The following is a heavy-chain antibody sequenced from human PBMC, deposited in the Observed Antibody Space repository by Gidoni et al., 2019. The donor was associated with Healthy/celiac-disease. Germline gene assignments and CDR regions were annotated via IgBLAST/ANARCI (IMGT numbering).Heavy chain of an antibody. Sequence: EVQLVQSGAEVKKPGESLKISCQGSGYSFTSYWIGWVRQMPGKGLEWMGIIYPGDSDTRYSPSFQGQVTISADKSISTAYLQWSSLKASDTAMYYCARLLPSTSQVYAIVRGYFDYWGQGTLVTVSS. D-gene: IGHD2-8*01. V-gene: IGHV5-51*01. CDR3: ARLLPSTSQVYAIVRGYFDY. J-gene: IGHJ4*02. CDR2: IYPGDSDT. CDR1: GYSFTSYW.